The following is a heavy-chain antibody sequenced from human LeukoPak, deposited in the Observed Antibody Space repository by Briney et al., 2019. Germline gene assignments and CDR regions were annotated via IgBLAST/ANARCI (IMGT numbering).Heavy chain of an antibody. CDR3: AKVGGYSYGYNDY. Sequence: GGSLRLSCAASGFTFSGSAMHWVRQASGKGLEWVGRIRSKANSYATAYAASVKGRFTISRDDSKNTLYLQMNSLRAEDTAVYYCAKVGGYSYGYNDYWGQGTLVTVSS. CDR2: IRSKANSYAT. D-gene: IGHD5-18*01. J-gene: IGHJ4*02. V-gene: IGHV3-73*01. CDR1: GFTFSGSA.